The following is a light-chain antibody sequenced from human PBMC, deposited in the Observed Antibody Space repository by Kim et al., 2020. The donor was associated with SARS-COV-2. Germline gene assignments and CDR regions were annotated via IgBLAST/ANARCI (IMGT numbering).Light chain of an antibody. V-gene: IGLV6-57*02. CDR3: QSYDDDIHRI. CDR2: DDD. CDR1: GGGVASHY. Sequence: KTVTSSGSGSGGGVASHYGSWYQQRPGSAPTAVIHDDDQRPSGVPDRFSGSIDSSSNSASLTISGLRPEDEADYYCQSYDDDIHRIFGGGTQLTVL. J-gene: IGLJ2*01.